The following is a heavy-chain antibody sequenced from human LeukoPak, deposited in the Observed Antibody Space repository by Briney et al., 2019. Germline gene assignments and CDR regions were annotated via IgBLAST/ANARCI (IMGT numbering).Heavy chain of an antibody. CDR2: IIPIFGTA. V-gene: IGHV1-69*13. Sequence: GASVKVSCKASGGTFSSYAISWVRQAPGQGLEWMGGIIPIFGTANYAQKFQGRVTITADESTSTAYMELSSLRSEDTAVYYCAREEQQLVQAFDIWGQGTMVTVSS. J-gene: IGHJ3*02. CDR3: AREEQQLVQAFDI. D-gene: IGHD6-13*01. CDR1: GGTFSSYA.